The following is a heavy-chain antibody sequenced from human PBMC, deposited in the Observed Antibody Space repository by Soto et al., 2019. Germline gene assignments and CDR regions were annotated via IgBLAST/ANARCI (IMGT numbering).Heavy chain of an antibody. CDR3: ARDGDGRMTTHPYYYNGMDV. V-gene: IGHV4-59*01. J-gene: IGHJ6*01. D-gene: IGHD4-4*01. CDR2: VFYTGRA. CDR1: GGSLGSYY. Sequence: PSETLSLTCTVSGGSLGSYYWSWIRQPPGKGLERIGYVFYTGRANYNASLKSRVSISLDTSNYQFSLKLCSVTDEDTAVSSCARDGDGRMTTHPYYYNGMDVRGPGTRSAVSS.